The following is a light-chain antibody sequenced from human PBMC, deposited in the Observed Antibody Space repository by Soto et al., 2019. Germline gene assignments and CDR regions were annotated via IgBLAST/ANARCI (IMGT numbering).Light chain of an antibody. J-gene: IGLJ2*01. Sequence: NFMLTQPHSVSESPGKTVSISCTRSSGSIGNNYVQWFQHRPGSAPTTVILKDDQRPSGVPDRFSGSIDSSSNSASLTISGLQTEDEADCFCHSYHSSEVVFGGGTTLTVL. V-gene: IGLV6-57*04. CDR2: KDD. CDR1: SGSIGNNY. CDR3: HSYHSSEVV.